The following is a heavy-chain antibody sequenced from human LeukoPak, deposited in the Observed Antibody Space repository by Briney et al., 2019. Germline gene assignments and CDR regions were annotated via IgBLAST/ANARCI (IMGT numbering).Heavy chain of an antibody. CDR2: ISAYNGNT. D-gene: IGHD6-19*01. J-gene: IGHJ4*02. CDR1: GYTFTSYG. Sequence: ASVKVSCKASGYTFTSYGISWVRQAPGQGLEWMGWISAYNGNTNYAQKLQGRVTMTTDTPTSTAYMELRSLRSDDTAVYYCARVEQRLVPGYFDYWGQGTLVTVSS. V-gene: IGHV1-18*01. CDR3: ARVEQRLVPGYFDY.